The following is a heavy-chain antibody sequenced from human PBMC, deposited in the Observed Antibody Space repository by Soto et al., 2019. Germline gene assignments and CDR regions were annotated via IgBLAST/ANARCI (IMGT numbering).Heavy chain of an antibody. J-gene: IGHJ5*02. Sequence: QVQLQESGPGLVQPSGTLSLTCAVSGDSINNSHWWSWVRQTPGKGLEWIGETYHSGTTNYNPSLKTRVTISIDKSKNKFALKMSSVTAADTAVYYCAREVNSSPARGPNWFDPWGQGTLVTVSS. CDR2: TYHSGTT. CDR1: GDSINNSHW. V-gene: IGHV4-4*02. CDR3: AREVNSSPARGPNWFDP. D-gene: IGHD6-13*01.